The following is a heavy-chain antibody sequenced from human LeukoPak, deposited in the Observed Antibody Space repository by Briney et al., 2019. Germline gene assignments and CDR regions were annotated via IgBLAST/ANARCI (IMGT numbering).Heavy chain of an antibody. CDR3: AREDIVVVPAAIGGDFDY. CDR2: INPSGGST. V-gene: IGHV1-46*01. D-gene: IGHD2-2*01. J-gene: IGHJ4*02. Sequence: ASVNVSCKASGYTFTSYYMHWVRQAPGQGLEWMGIINPSGGSTSYAQKFQGRVTMTRDTSTSTVYMELSSLRSEDTAVYYCAREDIVVVPAAIGGDFDYWGQGTLVTVSS. CDR1: GYTFTSYY.